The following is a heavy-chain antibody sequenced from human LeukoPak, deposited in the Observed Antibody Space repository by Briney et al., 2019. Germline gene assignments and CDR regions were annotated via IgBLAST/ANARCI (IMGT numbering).Heavy chain of an antibody. J-gene: IGHJ5*02. V-gene: IGHV4-61*02. D-gene: IGHD3-22*01. CDR2: IYTSGST. CDR1: GGSISSGSYY. CDR3: ARDEYYYDSSGYYYWFGP. Sequence: NPSETLSLXCTVSGGSISSGSYYWSWIRQPAGKGLEWIGRIYTSGSTNYNPSLKSRVTISVDTSKNQFSLKLSSVTAADTAVYYCARDEYYYDSSGYYYWFGPWGQGTLVTVSS.